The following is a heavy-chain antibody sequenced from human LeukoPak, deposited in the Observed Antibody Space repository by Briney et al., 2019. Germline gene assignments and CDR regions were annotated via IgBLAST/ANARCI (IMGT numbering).Heavy chain of an antibody. D-gene: IGHD3-22*01. CDR3: AKRGVVIRVILVGFHKEAYYFDS. J-gene: IGHJ4*02. Sequence: GGSLRLSCAVSGTTLSNYGMTWPRQAPGKGLEWVAGISDSGGGTYYADSVKGRFTISRDNPKNTLYLQMNSLRAEDTAVYFCAKRGVVIRVILVGFHKEAYYFDSWGQGALVTVSS. CDR2: ISDSGGGT. CDR1: GTTLSNYG. V-gene: IGHV3-23*01.